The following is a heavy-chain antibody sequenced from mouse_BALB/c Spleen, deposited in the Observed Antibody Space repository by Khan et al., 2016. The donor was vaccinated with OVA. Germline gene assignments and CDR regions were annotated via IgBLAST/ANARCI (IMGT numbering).Heavy chain of an antibody. V-gene: IGHV1S135*01. J-gene: IGHJ2*01. Sequence: VQLQQSGPELMTPGASVKISCKASGYSFTSYYMHWVKQSHGKSLEWIGYIDPFNGGTSYNQKFKGKATLTVDKSSSTAYMHLSSLTSEDSAVYYCARFYGDWDSEYWGQGTILTGSS. CDR2: IDPFNGGT. CDR1: GYSFTSYY. CDR3: ARFYGDWDSEY. D-gene: IGHD4-1*01.